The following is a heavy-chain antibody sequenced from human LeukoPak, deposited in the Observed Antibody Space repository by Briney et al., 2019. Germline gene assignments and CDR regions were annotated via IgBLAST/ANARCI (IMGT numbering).Heavy chain of an antibody. CDR3: ARDKWGSWY. D-gene: IGHD7-27*01. CDR1: GFTFSSYW. CDR2: IKSDGSET. V-gene: IGHV3-74*01. Sequence: GGSLRLSCAASGFTFSSYWMHWVRQAPGKGLMWVSRIKSDGSETSYADSVKGRFTISRDNARNTLYLQMNSLRAEGTAVYYCARDKWGSWYWGQGTLVTVSS. J-gene: IGHJ4*02.